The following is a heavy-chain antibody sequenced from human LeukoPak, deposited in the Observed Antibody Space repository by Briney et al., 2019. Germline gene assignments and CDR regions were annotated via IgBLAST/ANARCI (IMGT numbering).Heavy chain of an antibody. CDR1: GGSLSDGDYH. CDR2: IYSDGTT. V-gene: IGHV4-39*01. D-gene: IGHD3-10*01. CDR3: ARRSGLRAANYYGMDV. J-gene: IGHJ6*02. Sequence: SETLSLTCTVSGGSLSDGDYHWAWVRQPPGKGLQWIASIYSDGTTYYNSSLKSRLTISVDTSKNQFSLKVTSVTAADTATFYCARRSGLRAANYYGMDVWGQGTTVTVSS.